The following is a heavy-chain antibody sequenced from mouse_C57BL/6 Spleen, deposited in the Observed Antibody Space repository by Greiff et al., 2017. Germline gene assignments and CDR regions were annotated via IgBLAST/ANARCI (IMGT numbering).Heavy chain of an antibody. D-gene: IGHD2-1*01. J-gene: IGHJ2*01. CDR3: ARGIYYGNSYYFDD. CDR2: IYPGDGDP. CDR1: GYAFSSSW. V-gene: IGHV1-82*01. Sequence: QVQLQQPGPELVKPGASVKISCKASGYAFSSSWMNWVKQRPGKGLEWIGRIYPGDGDPNYNGKFKGKATLTVDKSSSTAYMQLSSLTSEDSAVYFCARGIYYGNSYYFDDWGQGTTLTVSS.